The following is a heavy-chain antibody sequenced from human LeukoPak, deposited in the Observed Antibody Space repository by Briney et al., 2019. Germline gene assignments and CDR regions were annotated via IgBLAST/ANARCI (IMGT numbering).Heavy chain of an antibody. J-gene: IGHJ4*02. V-gene: IGHV4-59*01. CDR3: AREDQWLGPQFDY. CDR2: IYYSGST. CDR1: GGSISSYY. Sequence: SETLSLTCTVSGGSISSYYWSWVRQPPGKGLEWIGYIYYSGSTNYNPSLKSRVTISVDTSKNQFSLKLSSVTAADTAVYYCAREDQWLGPQFDYWGQGTLVTVSS. D-gene: IGHD6-19*01.